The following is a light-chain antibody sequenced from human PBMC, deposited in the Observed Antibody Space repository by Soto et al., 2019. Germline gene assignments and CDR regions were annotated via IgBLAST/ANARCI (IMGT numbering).Light chain of an antibody. V-gene: IGKV1-39*01. CDR2: AAS. CDR1: QSISSY. J-gene: IGKJ4*01. Sequence: DIQMTQSPSSLSASVGDRVTITCRASQSISSYLNWYQQKPGKAPKLLIYAASSLQSGVPSRFSGSAAGPDFTLTISSLQPEDFATYYCQQSYSTPLTFGGGTKVEIK. CDR3: QQSYSTPLT.